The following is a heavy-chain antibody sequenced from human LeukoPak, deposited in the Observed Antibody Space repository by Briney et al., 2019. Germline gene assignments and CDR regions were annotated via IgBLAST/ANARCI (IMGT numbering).Heavy chain of an antibody. D-gene: IGHD2-15*01. V-gene: IGHV4-30-2*01. J-gene: IGHJ3*02. Sequence: SQTLSLTCAVSGGSISSGGYSWSWIRQPPGKGLEWIGYIYHSGSTYYNPSLKSRVTISVDRSKNQFSLKLSSVTAADTAVYYCARSPHIEYCSGGSCYPGYAFDIWGQGTMVTVYS. CDR1: GGSISSGGYS. CDR2: IYHSGST. CDR3: ARSPHIEYCSGGSCYPGYAFDI.